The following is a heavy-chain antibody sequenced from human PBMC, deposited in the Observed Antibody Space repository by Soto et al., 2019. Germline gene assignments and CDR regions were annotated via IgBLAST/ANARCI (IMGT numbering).Heavy chain of an antibody. J-gene: IGHJ4*02. CDR2: IYHSGST. Sequence: PSETLSLTCTVSGGSISSYYWCWIWQPPGQGLEWIGYIYHSGSTNYNPSLKSRVTISVDRSKSHVSLKLDSVTATDTAVYYCARLPYYYGWYFFDIWGQGSLVTVSS. CDR1: GGSISSYY. D-gene: IGHD3-10*01. V-gene: IGHV4-59*08. CDR3: ARLPYYYGWYFFDI.